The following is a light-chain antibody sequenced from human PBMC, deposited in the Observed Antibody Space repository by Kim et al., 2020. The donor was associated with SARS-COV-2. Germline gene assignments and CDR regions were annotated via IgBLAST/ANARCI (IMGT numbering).Light chain of an antibody. CDR1: QSVSGSY. CDR3: QQYTRTPRT. Sequence: SPGERATPSCRASQSVSGSYLAWFQQKPGQPPRLLIYGASSRAAGIPDRFSGSGSGTDFTLTINRLEPEDFAVYYCQQYTRTPRTFGQGTKVDIK. V-gene: IGKV3-20*01. J-gene: IGKJ1*01. CDR2: GAS.